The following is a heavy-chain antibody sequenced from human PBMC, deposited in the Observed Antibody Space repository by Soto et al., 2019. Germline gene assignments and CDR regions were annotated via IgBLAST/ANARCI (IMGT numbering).Heavy chain of an antibody. D-gene: IGHD6-6*01. CDR2: ISSSSSTI. CDR1: GFTFSSYS. J-gene: IGHJ3*02. CDR3: ARVRMGSSSSIGPGAFDI. Sequence: EVQLVESGGGLVQPGGSLRLSCAASGFTFSSYSMNWVRQAPGKGLEWVSYISSSSSTIYYADSVKGRFTISRDNAKNSLYLQMNSLRAEDTAVYYCARVRMGSSSSIGPGAFDIWGQGTMVTVSS. V-gene: IGHV3-48*01.